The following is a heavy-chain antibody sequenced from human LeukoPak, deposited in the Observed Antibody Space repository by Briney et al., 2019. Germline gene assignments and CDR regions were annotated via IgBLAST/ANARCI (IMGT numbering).Heavy chain of an antibody. CDR1: GYSISSGYY. D-gene: IGHD5-24*01. V-gene: IGHV4-38-2*01. CDR2: IYHSGST. Sequence: SETLPPTCAVSGYSISSGYYWGWIRQPPGKGLEWIGSIYHSGSTYYNPSLKSRVTISVDTSKNQFSLKLSSVTAADTAVYYCATPSRDGYNKDAFDIWGQGIMVTVSS. J-gene: IGHJ3*02. CDR3: ATPSRDGYNKDAFDI.